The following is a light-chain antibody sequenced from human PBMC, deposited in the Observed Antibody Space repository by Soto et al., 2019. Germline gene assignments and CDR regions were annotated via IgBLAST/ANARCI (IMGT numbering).Light chain of an antibody. CDR3: QQSNNWPYT. CDR2: GAS. V-gene: IGKV3-15*01. Sequence: EVVMTQSPATLSVSPGERATLSCRASQSVSDNLAWYQQKPGQPPRLLIYGASTRATGIPARFSASGSGTEFTLTISSLQSEDFAVYYCQQSNNWPYTFGQGTKLDIK. J-gene: IGKJ2*01. CDR1: QSVSDN.